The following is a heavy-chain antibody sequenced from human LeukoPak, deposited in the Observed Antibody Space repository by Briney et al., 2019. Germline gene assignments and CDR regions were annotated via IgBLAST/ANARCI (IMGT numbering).Heavy chain of an antibody. CDR1: GGSISSYY. CDR3: ARFGGGRLPYYFDY. V-gene: IGHV4-59*08. J-gene: IGHJ4*02. Sequence: SETLSLTCTVSGGSISSYYWSWIRQPPGKGLEWIGYIYYSGSTNYNPSLKSRVTISVDTSKNQFSLKLSSVTAADTAVYYCARFGGGRLPYYFDYWGQGTLVTVSS. D-gene: IGHD3-16*01. CDR2: IYYSGST.